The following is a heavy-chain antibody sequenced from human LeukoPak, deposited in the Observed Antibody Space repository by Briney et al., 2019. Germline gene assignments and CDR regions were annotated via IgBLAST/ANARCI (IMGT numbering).Heavy chain of an antibody. D-gene: IGHD3-22*01. CDR2: VYYSGIT. V-gene: IGHV4-39*01. CDR3: AGNYHYDSSGYQGSAFDI. Sequence: PSETLSLTCTVSGGSISSSSYYWGWIRQTPGKGLEWIGSVYYSGITYYNPSLKSRVTISVDTSKNQFSLKLSSVTAADTAVYYCAGNYHYDSSGYQGSAFDIWGQGTMVSVSS. CDR1: GGSISSSSYY. J-gene: IGHJ3*02.